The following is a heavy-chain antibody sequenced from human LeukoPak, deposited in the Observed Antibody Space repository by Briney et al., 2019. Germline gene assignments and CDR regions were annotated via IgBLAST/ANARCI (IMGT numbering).Heavy chain of an antibody. D-gene: IGHD3-3*01. Sequence: GGSLRLSCTTSKFNFNSYGMTWVRQAPGKGLEWVSSISGSGGSTQYAASVQGRFTISRDNSKNTLYLQMNSLRAEDTAVYYCARDSFGYDSWSGSKSHNWFDPWGQGTLVTVSS. V-gene: IGHV3-23*01. CDR1: KFNFNSYG. CDR3: ARDSFGYDSWSGSKSHNWFDP. J-gene: IGHJ5*02. CDR2: ISGSGGST.